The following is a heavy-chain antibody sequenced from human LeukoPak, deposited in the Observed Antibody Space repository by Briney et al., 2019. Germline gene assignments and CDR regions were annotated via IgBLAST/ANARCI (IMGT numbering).Heavy chain of an antibody. CDR2: IYSGGST. Sequence: PGGSLRLSCAASGFTVSSNYMSWVRQAPGKGLEWVSVIYSGGSTYYADSVKGRFTISRGNSKNTLYLQMNSLRAEDTAVYYCARDWGSMDSGYYYHYFDYWGQGTLVTVSS. CDR3: ARDWGSMDSGYYYHYFDY. CDR1: GFTVSSNY. J-gene: IGHJ4*02. V-gene: IGHV3-53*01. D-gene: IGHD3-22*01.